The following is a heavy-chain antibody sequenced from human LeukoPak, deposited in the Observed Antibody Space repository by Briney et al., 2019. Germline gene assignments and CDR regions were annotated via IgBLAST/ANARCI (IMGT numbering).Heavy chain of an antibody. Sequence: SETLSLTCAVYGGSFSGYYWSWIRQPPGKGLEWIGEINHSGSTNYNPSLKSRVTISVDTSKNQFSLKLSSVIAADTAVYYCARSGGHGDYYFDYWGQGTLVTVSS. V-gene: IGHV4-34*01. CDR1: GGSFSGYY. J-gene: IGHJ4*02. CDR2: INHSGST. CDR3: ARSGGHGDYYFDY. D-gene: IGHD4-17*01.